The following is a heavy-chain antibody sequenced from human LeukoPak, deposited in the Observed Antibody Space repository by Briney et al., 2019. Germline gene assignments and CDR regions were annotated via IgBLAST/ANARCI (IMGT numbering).Heavy chain of an antibody. V-gene: IGHV3-53*04. D-gene: IGHD4-17*01. J-gene: IGHJ6*02. CDR1: GFTVSSNY. CDR3: ARGVYGDYEDYYYFGLDV. Sequence: GGSLRLSCAASGFTVSSNYMNWVRQAPGKGLEWISVIYSGGDTYYEDSVKGRFAISRHNSENTLYLQMNSLRAEDTAMYYCARGVYGDYEDYYYFGLDVWGQGTTVTVSS. CDR2: IYSGGDT.